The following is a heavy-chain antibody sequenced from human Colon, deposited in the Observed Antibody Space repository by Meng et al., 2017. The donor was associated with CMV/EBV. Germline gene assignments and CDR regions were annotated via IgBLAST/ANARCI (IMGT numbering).Heavy chain of an antibody. D-gene: IGHD3-3*01. CDR1: GFTVSSVY. CDR3: ARDFWSGYWS. J-gene: IGHJ5*02. V-gene: IGHV3-53*01. Sequence: GESLKISCAASGFTVSSVYMTWVRQAPGKGLEWISVIFIDDKTHYADSVQGRFTISRDNSKNTLYLQMNSLRVEDTAVYYCARDFWSGYWSWGQGTLVTVS. CDR2: IFIDDKT.